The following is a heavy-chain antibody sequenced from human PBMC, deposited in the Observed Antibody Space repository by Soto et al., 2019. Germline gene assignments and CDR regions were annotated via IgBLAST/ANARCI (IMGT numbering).Heavy chain of an antibody. D-gene: IGHD5-18*01. V-gene: IGHV4-30-4*01. CDR3: ARGRGYGYGIDY. CDR2: IQYGAST. CDR1: GVSVSSGDHY. Sequence: QVQLQESGPGLVKPSQTMSLTCTVSGVSVSSGDHYWSWLRQPPGKGLESIVYIQYGASTYYNPSLRSRTTISVDTSKNQFSLMLRSVTAADTAVYYCARGRGYGYGIDYWGQGTLVTVSS. J-gene: IGHJ4*02.